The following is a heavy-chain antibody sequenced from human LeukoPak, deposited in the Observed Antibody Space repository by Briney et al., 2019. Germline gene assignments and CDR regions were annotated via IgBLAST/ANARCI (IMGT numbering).Heavy chain of an antibody. V-gene: IGHV4-4*02. CDR1: SGSISSSTW. Sequence: SETLSLTCAVSSGSISSSTWWSWVRQPPGKGLEWIGEINHSGSTHYTPSLKSRVTISVDTSDNKFSLKMISVTAADAAVYYCALGYNDIWELWGRGTLVAVSS. CDR2: INHSGST. J-gene: IGHJ4*02. D-gene: IGHD5-24*01. CDR3: ALGYNDIWEL.